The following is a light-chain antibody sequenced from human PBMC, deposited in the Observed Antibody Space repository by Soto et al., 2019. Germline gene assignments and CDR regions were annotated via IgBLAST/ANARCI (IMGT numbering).Light chain of an antibody. CDR3: QQYENLPT. J-gene: IGKJ5*01. Sequence: IHMAQSPSSLSASVGHRVTITCQASQNINNYLNWYQQKPGRAPKLLIYDASNLEAGVPSRFRGSGSGTDSTFTISRLKPEDIATYYCQQYENLPTFGQGTRLEIK. V-gene: IGKV1-33*01. CDR2: DAS. CDR1: QNINNY.